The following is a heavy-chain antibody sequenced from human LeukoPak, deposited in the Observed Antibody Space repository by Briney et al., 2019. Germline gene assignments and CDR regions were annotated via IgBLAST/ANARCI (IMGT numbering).Heavy chain of an antibody. CDR3: AREHYDSSGYYYFDY. Sequence: PWGSLKPSCAAAGFAFNTYAMHLVRQAPGQGLEWVALIWYDGSNKFYANSVKGRFTISRDNSKNTLYLQMNSLRAEDTAVYYCAREHYDSSGYYYFDYWGQGTLVTVSS. V-gene: IGHV3-33*01. CDR2: IWYDGSNK. CDR1: GFAFNTYA. J-gene: IGHJ4*02. D-gene: IGHD3-22*01.